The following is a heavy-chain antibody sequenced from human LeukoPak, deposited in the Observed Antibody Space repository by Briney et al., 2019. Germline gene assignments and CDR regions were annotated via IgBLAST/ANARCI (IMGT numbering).Heavy chain of an antibody. V-gene: IGHV3-30*02. Sequence: GGSLRLSCAASGFTFSSYGMHWVRQAPGKGLEWVAVIWYGGSNKYYADSVKGRFTISRDNSKNTLYLQMNSLRAEDTAVYYCAKEFGDLDAFDIWGQGTMVTVSS. CDR3: AKEFGDLDAFDI. D-gene: IGHD3-16*01. J-gene: IGHJ3*02. CDR1: GFTFSSYG. CDR2: IWYGGSNK.